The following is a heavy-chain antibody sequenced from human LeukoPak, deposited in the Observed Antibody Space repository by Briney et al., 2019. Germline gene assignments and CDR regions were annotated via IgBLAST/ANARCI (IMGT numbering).Heavy chain of an antibody. J-gene: IGHJ3*02. CDR2: IIPIFGTA. Sequence: SVKVSCKASGGTFSSYAISWVRQAPGQGLEWMGGIIPIFGTANYAQKFQGRVTITADESTSTAYMELSSLRSEDTAVYYCARGAGFYSSGWYDAFDIWGQGTMVTVSS. CDR1: GGTFSSYA. V-gene: IGHV1-69*01. D-gene: IGHD6-19*01. CDR3: ARGAGFYSSGWYDAFDI.